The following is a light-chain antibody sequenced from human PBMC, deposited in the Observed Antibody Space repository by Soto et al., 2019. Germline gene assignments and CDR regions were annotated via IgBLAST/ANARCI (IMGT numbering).Light chain of an antibody. CDR1: ENINSR. Sequence: DIQMTQSPSTLSASVGDRVTITCRASENINSRLAWYQQKPGKAPQLLIYKASTLRGGVPSRFSDSGSGTEFTLTISSLQPDDFTTYYCQQYNSYWTFGQGTRVEIK. J-gene: IGKJ1*01. CDR3: QQYNSYWT. V-gene: IGKV1-5*03. CDR2: KAS.